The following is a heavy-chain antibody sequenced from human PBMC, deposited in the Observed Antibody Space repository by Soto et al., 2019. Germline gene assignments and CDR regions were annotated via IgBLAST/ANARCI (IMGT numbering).Heavy chain of an antibody. CDR1: GYTFTIYG. CDR2: ISAYNGNT. Sequence: ASVKVSCKASGYTFTIYGISWVRQAPGQGLEWMGWISAYNGNTNYAQKLQGRVTMTTDTSTSTAYMELRSLRSDDTAVYYCAREVGGYDSGYYYYYMDVWGKGTTVTVSS. V-gene: IGHV1-18*01. CDR3: AREVGGYDSGYYYYYMDV. J-gene: IGHJ6*03. D-gene: IGHD5-12*01.